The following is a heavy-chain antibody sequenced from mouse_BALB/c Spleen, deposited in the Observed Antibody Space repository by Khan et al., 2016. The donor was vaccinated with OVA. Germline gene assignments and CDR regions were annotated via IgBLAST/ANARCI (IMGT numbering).Heavy chain of an antibody. V-gene: IGHV9-1*02. CDR1: AYTFTNYG. D-gene: IGHD3-3*01. J-gene: IGHJ1*01. CDR3: ASGASCWYFDV. CDR2: INTYTGEP. Sequence: QIQLVQSGPELKKPGETVKISCKASAYTFTNYGMNWVKQAPGKGLKWMGWINTYTGEPTYTDDFKGRFAISLDTSASTAYLQINNLKNANMATYFCASGASCWYFDVWGAGTTVTVSS.